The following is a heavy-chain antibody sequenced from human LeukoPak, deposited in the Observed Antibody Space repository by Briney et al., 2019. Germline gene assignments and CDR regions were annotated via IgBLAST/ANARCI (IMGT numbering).Heavy chain of an antibody. CDR1: GYSISSGYY. CDR3: AREGPTSFSDY. D-gene: IGHD1-1*01. V-gene: IGHV4-38-2*02. J-gene: IGHJ4*02. CDR2: IYHSGST. Sequence: SETLSLXCTVSGYSISSGYYWGWIRQPPGKGLEWIGSIYHSGSTYCNPSLKSRVTISVDTSKNQFSLKLSSVTAADTAVYYCAREGPTSFSDYWGQGTLVTVSS.